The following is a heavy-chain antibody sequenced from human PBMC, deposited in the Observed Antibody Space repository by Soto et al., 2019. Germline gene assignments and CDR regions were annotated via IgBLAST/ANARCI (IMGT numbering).Heavy chain of an antibody. V-gene: IGHV3-30*18. D-gene: IGHD2-15*01. CDR2: ISYDGSNK. CDR1: GFTFCSYG. Sequence: GGSLRLSCAASGFTFCSYGMHWVRQVPGKGLEWVAVISYDGSNKYYADSVKGRFTISRDNSKNTLYLQMNSLRAEDTAVYYCAKDQRIVVVVAALDYWGQGT. J-gene: IGHJ4*02. CDR3: AKDQRIVVVVAALDY.